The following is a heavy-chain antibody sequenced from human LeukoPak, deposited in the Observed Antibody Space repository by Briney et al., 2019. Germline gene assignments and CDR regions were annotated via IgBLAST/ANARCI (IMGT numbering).Heavy chain of an antibody. J-gene: IGHJ4*02. CDR3: RAATRYLDYYYDY. V-gene: IGHV3-30*03. CDR2: ISSDGTNK. Sequence: GGSLRLSCAASRFTFSIFGMHWVRQAPGKGLEWIAVISSDGTNKYYADSVRGRFTISRDNSKDTLYLQMSSLRIEDTAIYYCRAATRYLDYYYDYWGQGTLVTVSS. D-gene: IGHD3-22*01. CDR1: RFTFSIFG.